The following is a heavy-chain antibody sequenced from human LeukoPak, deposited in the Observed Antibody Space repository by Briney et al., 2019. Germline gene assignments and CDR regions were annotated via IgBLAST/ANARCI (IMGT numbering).Heavy chain of an antibody. Sequence: SVKVSCKASGGTFSSYAISWVRQAPGQGLEWMGRIIPILGIANYAQKFQGRVAITADKSTSTAYMELSSLRSEDTAVYYCARVTGDFYFDYWGQGTLVTVSS. D-gene: IGHD7-27*01. CDR3: ARVTGDFYFDY. CDR1: GGTFSSYA. J-gene: IGHJ4*02. CDR2: IIPILGIA. V-gene: IGHV1-69*04.